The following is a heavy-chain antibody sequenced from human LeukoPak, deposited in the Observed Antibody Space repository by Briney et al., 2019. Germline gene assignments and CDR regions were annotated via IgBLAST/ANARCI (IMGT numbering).Heavy chain of an antibody. D-gene: IGHD2-2*01. CDR1: GYSISSGYY. J-gene: IGHJ4*02. CDR2: IYHSGST. Sequence: PSETLSLTCTVSGYSISSGYYWGWIRQPPGKGLEWIGSIYHSGSTYHNPSLKSRVTISVDTSKNPFSLELSCVTAADTAVYYCARGWAAARGYYFDYWGQGTLVTVSS. V-gene: IGHV4-38-2*02. CDR3: ARGWAAARGYYFDY.